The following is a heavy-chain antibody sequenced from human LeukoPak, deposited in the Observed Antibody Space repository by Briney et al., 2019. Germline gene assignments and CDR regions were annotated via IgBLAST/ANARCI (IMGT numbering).Heavy chain of an antibody. CDR2: INHSGST. Sequence: SETLSLTCAVYGGSFSGYYWSWIRQPPGKGLEWIGEINHSGSTNYNPSLKSRVTISVDTSKNQFSLKLSSVTAADTAVYYCARQVGNWFGEIPDYWGQGTLVTVSS. D-gene: IGHD3-10*01. V-gene: IGHV4-34*01. CDR1: GGSFSGYY. CDR3: ARQVGNWFGEIPDY. J-gene: IGHJ4*02.